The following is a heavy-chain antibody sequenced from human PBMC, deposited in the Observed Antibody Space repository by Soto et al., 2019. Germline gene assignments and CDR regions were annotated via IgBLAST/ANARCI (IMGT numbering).Heavy chain of an antibody. CDR1: GYTCTSHG. CDR3: ARTHWQPDYPEGFDF. V-gene: IGHV1-18*04. CDR2: ISAYNGDT. Sequence: GASVKVSCKTSGYTCTSHGISWVRWAPGRGLEWMGWISAYNGDTKYAQRVQDRVTMTTDTSTATAYIELRSLRFDDTAIYFCARTHWQPDYPEGFDFWGQGTPVTVSS. D-gene: IGHD1-1*01. J-gene: IGHJ4*02.